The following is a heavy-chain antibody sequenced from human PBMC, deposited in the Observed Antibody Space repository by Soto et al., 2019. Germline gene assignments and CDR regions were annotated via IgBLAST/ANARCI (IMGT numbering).Heavy chain of an antibody. CDR2: IRTKTYGGTT. V-gene: IGHV3-49*03. D-gene: IGHD6-19*01. CDR1: GFTFGDYA. J-gene: IGHJ1*01. CDR3: TRDRRIPCMAVAGSGNFQH. Sequence: GGSLRLSCTASGFTFGDYAMSWFRQAPGKGLEWIGFIRTKTYGGTTEHAASVKDRFTISRDDSKSIAYLQMNSLKSDDTAVYYCTRDRRIPCMAVAGSGNFQHWGQGTLVTDSS.